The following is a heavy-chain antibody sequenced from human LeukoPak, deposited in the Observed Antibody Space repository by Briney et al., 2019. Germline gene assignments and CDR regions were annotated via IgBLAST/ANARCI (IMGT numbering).Heavy chain of an antibody. D-gene: IGHD7-27*01. V-gene: IGHV4-59*02. CDR3: ASRKLGNDY. Sequence: SETLSLTCTISGVSVSDYYWSWIRQSPGKGLEWIGYIYHTGSTSYSPSLKSRVTISADTSQNQFSLKLSSVTAADTAVYYCASRKLGNDYWGQGTLVTVSS. J-gene: IGHJ4*02. CDR2: IYHTGST. CDR1: GVSVSDYY.